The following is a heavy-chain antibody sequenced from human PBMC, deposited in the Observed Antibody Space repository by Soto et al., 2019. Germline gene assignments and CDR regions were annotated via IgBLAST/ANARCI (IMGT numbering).Heavy chain of an antibody. D-gene: IGHD2-2*01. CDR2: IYYSGST. V-gene: IGHV4-59*08. Sequence: SETLSLTCTVSGGPISSYYWSWIRQPPGKGLEWIGYIYYSGSTNYNPSLKSRVTISVDTSKNQFSLKLSSVTAADTAVYYCARLGCSSTSCYSSDYYYYYMDVWGKGTTVTVSS. CDR3: ARLGCSSTSCYSSDYYYYYMDV. J-gene: IGHJ6*03. CDR1: GGPISSYY.